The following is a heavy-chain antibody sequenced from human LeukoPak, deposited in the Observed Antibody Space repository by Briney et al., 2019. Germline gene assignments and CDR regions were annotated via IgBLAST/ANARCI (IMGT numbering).Heavy chain of an antibody. J-gene: IGHJ6*03. D-gene: IGHD1-26*01. Sequence: GGSLRLSCAASGFTFSICAMGWVRQAPGKGLEWVSYISSSSSTIYYADSVKGRFAISRDNAKNSLYLQMNSLRAEDTAVYYCVRDVGFFHMDVWGKGTTVTVSS. CDR2: ISSSSSTI. V-gene: IGHV3-48*04. CDR3: VRDVGFFHMDV. CDR1: GFTFSICA.